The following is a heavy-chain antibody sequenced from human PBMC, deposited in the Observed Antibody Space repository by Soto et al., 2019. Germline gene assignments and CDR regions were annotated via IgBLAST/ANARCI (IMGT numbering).Heavy chain of an antibody. Sequence: ASVKVSCKASGYTFTSYGISWVRQAPGQGLEWMGWISAYNGDTNYAQKLQGRVTMTTDTSTSTAYMELRSLRSDDTAVYYCATVSTYDSSGYYWDYYYGMDVWGQGTTVTVSS. CDR2: ISAYNGDT. D-gene: IGHD3-22*01. CDR1: GYTFTSYG. J-gene: IGHJ6*02. CDR3: ATVSTYDSSGYYWDYYYGMDV. V-gene: IGHV1-18*04.